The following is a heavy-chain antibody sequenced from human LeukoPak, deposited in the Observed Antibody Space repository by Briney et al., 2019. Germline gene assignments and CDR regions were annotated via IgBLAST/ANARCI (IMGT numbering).Heavy chain of an antibody. J-gene: IGHJ5*02. V-gene: IGHV3-74*01. CDR3: XREDTSSGYYYGEPWFDP. CDR1: XXTFXXXX. D-gene: IGHD3-22*01. Sequence: GGXLRLSCAXSXXTFXXXXXXXXXXXXGXXXXWXSRXXXXXXSTSXADSVKGRFTISRDNXKNTLYLQMNSLRAEDTAVYYCXREDTSSGYYYGEPWFDPWGQGTLVTVSS. CDR2: XXXXXXST.